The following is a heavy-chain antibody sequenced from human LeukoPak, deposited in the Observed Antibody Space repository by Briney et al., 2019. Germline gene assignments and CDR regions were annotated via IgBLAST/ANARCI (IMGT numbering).Heavy chain of an antibody. CDR1: GFTFSSYG. V-gene: IGHV3-30*18. CDR2: ISYDGSTK. CDR3: AKVRSVFGANCFDY. D-gene: IGHD3-3*01. Sequence: GGSLRLSCAASGFTFSSYGMHWVRQAPGKGLEWVAVISYDGSTKYYADSVKGRFTISRDNSANTLYLELDSLTVEDTAVYYCAKVRSVFGANCFDYWGQGTLVIVSS. J-gene: IGHJ4*02.